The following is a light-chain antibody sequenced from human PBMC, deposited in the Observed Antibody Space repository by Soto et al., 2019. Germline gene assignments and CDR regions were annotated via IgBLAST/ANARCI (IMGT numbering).Light chain of an antibody. CDR3: QQYGSSPWT. Sequence: ETVLTQSPGTLSLSPGERATLSCRASQTIRSNYLAWYRQTPGQAPRLLIYGASNRATGIADRFSGSGSGTDFTLIISRLEPEDFVLYYCQQYGSSPWTFGQGTKVEIK. J-gene: IGKJ1*01. CDR1: QTIRSNY. CDR2: GAS. V-gene: IGKV3-20*01.